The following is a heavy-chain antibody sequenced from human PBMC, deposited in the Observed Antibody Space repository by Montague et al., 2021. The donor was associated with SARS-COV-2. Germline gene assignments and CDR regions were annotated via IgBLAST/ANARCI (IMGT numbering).Heavy chain of an antibody. D-gene: IGHD3-10*01. CDR3: TTTLRIWFRNYYYGMDV. V-gene: IGHV3-15*01. Sequence: SLRLSCAASGFTVSSNYMSWVRQAPGKGLEWVGRIKSKTDGGTTDYAAPVKGRFTISRDDSKNALYLQMNSLKTEDTAVYYCTTTLRIWFRNYYYGMDVWGQGTTVTVSS. J-gene: IGHJ6*02. CDR1: GFTVSSNY. CDR2: IKSKTDGGTT.